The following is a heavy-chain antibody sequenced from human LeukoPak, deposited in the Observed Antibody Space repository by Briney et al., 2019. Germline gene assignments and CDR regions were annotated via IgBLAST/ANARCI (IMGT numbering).Heavy chain of an antibody. J-gene: IGHJ4*02. CDR3: ARQLSNGDYYDSSGYYWGGYFDY. CDR1: GYTFTSYG. D-gene: IGHD3-22*01. Sequence: ASVKVSCKASGYTFTSYGISWVRQAPGQGLEWMGWISAYNGNTNYAQKLQGRVTMTTDTSTNTAYMELRSLRSDDTAVYYCARQLSNGDYYDSSGYYWGGYFDYWGQGTLVTVSS. CDR2: ISAYNGNT. V-gene: IGHV1-18*01.